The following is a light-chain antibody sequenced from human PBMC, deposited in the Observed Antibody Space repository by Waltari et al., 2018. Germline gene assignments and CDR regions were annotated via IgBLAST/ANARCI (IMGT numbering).Light chain of an antibody. Sequence: EIVLTQSPATLSLSPGETATLSCRASQNVGTYLAWYQQKPGQAPRLRIYDASNRATGIPASFRGSGSGTDFTLTISSLEAADFAVYYCQQRSNWSPHTFGQGARLEIK. J-gene: IGKJ2*01. V-gene: IGKV3-11*01. CDR3: QQRSNWSPHT. CDR2: DAS. CDR1: QNVGTY.